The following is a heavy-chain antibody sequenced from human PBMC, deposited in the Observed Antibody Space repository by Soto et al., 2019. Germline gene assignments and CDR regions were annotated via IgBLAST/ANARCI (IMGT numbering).Heavy chain of an antibody. J-gene: IGHJ6*02. CDR1: GFTFSSYG. CDR3: ARDHADSSSWVSYYYYYGMDV. V-gene: IGHV3-33*01. Sequence: GRAVSLSCAASGFTFSSYGMHWVRQAPGKGLEWVAVIWYDGSNKYYADSVKGRFTISRDNSKNTLYLQMNSLRAEDTAVYYCARDHADSSSWVSYYYYYGMDVWGQGTTVPVSS. CDR2: IWYDGSNK. D-gene: IGHD6-13*01.